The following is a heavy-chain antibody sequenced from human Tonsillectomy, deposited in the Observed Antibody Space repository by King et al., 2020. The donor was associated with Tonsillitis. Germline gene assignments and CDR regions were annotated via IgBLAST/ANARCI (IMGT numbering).Heavy chain of an antibody. J-gene: IGHJ3*01. CDR1: GFSFNNYW. CDR3: AILGGHCSVVCFYYDAFDL. CDR2: VYPSDSDI. Sequence: ELQLVQSGAEVKKPGQSLKISCKTSGFSFNNYWIGWVRQMPGKGLEWMGIVYPSDSDIRYRPSFQGQFTISDDKSIKTAYLQWSSLKASDTAMYYCAILGGHCSVVCFYYDAFDLWGQGTMVTVSS. V-gene: IGHV5-51*01. D-gene: IGHD2-15*01.